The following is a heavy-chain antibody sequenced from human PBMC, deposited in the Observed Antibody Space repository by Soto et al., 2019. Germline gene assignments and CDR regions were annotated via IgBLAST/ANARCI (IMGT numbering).Heavy chain of an antibody. D-gene: IGHD3-3*01. V-gene: IGHV3-33*01. CDR1: GFAFSSYG. CDR3: AIDFSASGYYCYHIAV. Sequence: GGSLRLSCAASGFAFSSYGMHWVRQAPGKGLEWVAVIWYDGSNKYYADSVKGRFTISRDNSKNTLYLQMNSLRAEDTAVYYCAIDFSASGYYCYHIAVCSQGTTVPVSS. CDR2: IWYDGSNK. J-gene: IGHJ6*03.